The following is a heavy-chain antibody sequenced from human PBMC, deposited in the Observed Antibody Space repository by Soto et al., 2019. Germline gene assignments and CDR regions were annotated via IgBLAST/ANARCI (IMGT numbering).Heavy chain of an antibody. CDR2: ISGSGGTT. Sequence: EVELLESGGGLVKPGGSLRLSCAASGFTFTSYAMSWVRQAPGKGLEWVSGISGSGGTTDYADSVKGRFTISRDNSKNTLYLQMNSLRVEDTAVYYCANVAGIAMPGNHLDYWGQGTLVPVSS. CDR1: GFTFTSYA. D-gene: IGHD6-19*01. V-gene: IGHV3-23*01. CDR3: ANVAGIAMPGNHLDY. J-gene: IGHJ4*02.